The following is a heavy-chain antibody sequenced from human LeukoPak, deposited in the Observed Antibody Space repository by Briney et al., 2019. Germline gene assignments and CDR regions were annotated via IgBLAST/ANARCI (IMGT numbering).Heavy chain of an antibody. J-gene: IGHJ3*02. D-gene: IGHD2/OR15-2a*01. CDR1: GGSISSGDYF. CDR3: ARRDLSWTYDAFDI. Sequence: PSETLSLTGTVSGGSISSGDYFWSWIRQPPGKGLEWIGYISYSGNTFYNPSLRSRVTISVDTSKNHFSLRLSSVTAADTAVYYCARRDLSWTYDAFDIWGQGTMVTVSS. CDR2: ISYSGNT. V-gene: IGHV4-30-4*01.